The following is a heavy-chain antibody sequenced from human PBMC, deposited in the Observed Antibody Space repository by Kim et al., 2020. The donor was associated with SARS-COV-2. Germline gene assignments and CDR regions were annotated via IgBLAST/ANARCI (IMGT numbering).Heavy chain of an antibody. V-gene: IGHV3-53*01. D-gene: IGHD2-8*02. CDR3: ARDLVRTWPYYYYGMDV. Sequence: VKGRFTISRDKSKNTLYLQMNSLRAEDTAVYYCARDLVRTWPYYYYGMDVWGQGTTVTVSS. J-gene: IGHJ6*02.